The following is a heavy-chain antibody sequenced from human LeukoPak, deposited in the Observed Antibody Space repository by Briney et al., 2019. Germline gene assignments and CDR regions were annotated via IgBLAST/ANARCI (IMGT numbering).Heavy chain of an antibody. CDR2: ISTYNGNT. V-gene: IGHV1-18*01. CDR3: ARRGRTETNFDY. J-gene: IGHJ4*02. CDR1: GYTFTNYA. D-gene: IGHD4-17*01. Sequence: ASVKVSCKASGYTFTNYAISWVRQAPGQGLEWMGGISTYNGNTNYVQNLQGRVTMTTDTSTSTAYMELRSLRSDDTAVYYCARRGRTETNFDYWGQGSLVTVSS.